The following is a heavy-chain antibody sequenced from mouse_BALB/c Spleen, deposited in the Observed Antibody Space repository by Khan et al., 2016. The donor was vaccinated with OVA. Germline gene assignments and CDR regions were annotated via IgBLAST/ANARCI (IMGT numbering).Heavy chain of an antibody. V-gene: IGHV1-69*02. CDR1: GYTFTNYW. D-gene: IGHD2-3*01. Sequence: VQLQQPGIELVRPGASVKLSCKASGYTFTNYWINWVKQRPGQGLEWIGNIYPSDSYTNYNQKFKDKATLTVDKSSSTAYMQLSSPTSEKSAVYYWTREGGDGSSFAYWGQGTLVTVSA. CDR3: TREGGDGSSFAY. J-gene: IGHJ3*01. CDR2: IYPSDSYT.